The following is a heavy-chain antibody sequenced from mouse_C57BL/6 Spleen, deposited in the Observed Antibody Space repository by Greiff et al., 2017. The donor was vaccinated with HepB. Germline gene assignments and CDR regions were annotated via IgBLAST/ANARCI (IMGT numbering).Heavy chain of an antibody. V-gene: IGHV10-1*01. D-gene: IGHD2-1*01. CDR3: VRLYYGKGDYAMDY. J-gene: IGHJ4*01. Sequence: EVKLVESGGGLVQPKGSLKLSCAASGFSFNTYAMNWVRQAPGKGLEWVARIRSKSNNYATYYADSVKDRFTISRDDSESMLYLQMNNLKTEDTAMYDCVRLYYGKGDYAMDYWGQGTSVTVSS. CDR2: IRSKSNNYAT. CDR1: GFSFNTYA.